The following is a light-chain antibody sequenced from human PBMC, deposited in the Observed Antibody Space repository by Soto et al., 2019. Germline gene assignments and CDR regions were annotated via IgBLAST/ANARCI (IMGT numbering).Light chain of an antibody. V-gene: IGKV3-15*01. CDR2: AAS. CDR3: QQYITWPTT. CDR1: PSGSTT. J-gene: IGKJ1*01. Sequence: EIVMKPCPATLSASQGRRATLSCRASPSGSTTLAGYQQKPAQAPSLVIHAASTTATGSPDRFSVIGSGTEVTHTSSSFQSQGFAVYFCQQYITWPTTCDQGTKVDIK.